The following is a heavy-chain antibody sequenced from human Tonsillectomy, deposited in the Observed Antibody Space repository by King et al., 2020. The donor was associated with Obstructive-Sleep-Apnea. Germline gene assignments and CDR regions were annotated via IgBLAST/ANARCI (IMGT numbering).Heavy chain of an antibody. D-gene: IGHD3-10*01. Sequence: QLVQSGGGVVQPGRSLRLSCAASGFTFSSYAMHWVRQAPGKGLEWVAVISYDGSNKYYADSVKGRFTISRDNSKNTLYLQMNSLRAEDTAVYYCARSLLVWFGELLYGMDVWGQGTTVTVSS. CDR3: ARSLLVWFGELLYGMDV. J-gene: IGHJ6*02. CDR1: GFTFSSYA. V-gene: IGHV3-30-3*01. CDR2: ISYDGSNK.